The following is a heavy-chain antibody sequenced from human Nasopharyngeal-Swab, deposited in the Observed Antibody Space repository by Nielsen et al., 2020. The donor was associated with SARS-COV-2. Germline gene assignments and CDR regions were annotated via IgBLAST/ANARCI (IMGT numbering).Heavy chain of an antibody. D-gene: IGHD3-10*01. CDR2: INPSGGSA. Sequence: WVRQAPGQGLEWMGIINPSGGSATYAQRFQGKVTMTRDTSTSTVFMELSSLKSEDTAVYYCARDRYGSGSFLGYWGQGTLVTSPQ. V-gene: IGHV1-46*01. J-gene: IGHJ4*02. CDR3: ARDRYGSGSFLGY.